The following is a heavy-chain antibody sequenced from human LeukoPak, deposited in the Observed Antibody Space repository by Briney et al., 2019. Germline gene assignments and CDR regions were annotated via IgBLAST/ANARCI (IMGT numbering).Heavy chain of an antibody. CDR1: GGSISSGGYY. CDR2: INHSGST. Sequence: SETLSLTCTVSGGSISSGGYYWSWIRQPPGKGLEWIGEINHSGSTNYNPSLKSRVTISVDTSKNQFSLKLSSVTAADTAVYYCARSKAFDIWGQGTMVTVSS. CDR3: ARSKAFDI. J-gene: IGHJ3*02. V-gene: IGHV4-39*07.